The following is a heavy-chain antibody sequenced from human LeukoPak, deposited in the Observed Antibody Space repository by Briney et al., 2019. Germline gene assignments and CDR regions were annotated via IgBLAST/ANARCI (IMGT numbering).Heavy chain of an antibody. D-gene: IGHD2-15*01. J-gene: IGHJ2*01. Sequence: ASVKVSCKASGYIFTDYYIHWVRQAPGQGLEWMGWVNPNTGDTNYAQKFQGRVTMTRDTSISTAYVELSRLTSDDTAVYYCAKSGVVAAPFDLWGRGTLVTVSS. V-gene: IGHV1-2*02. CDR2: VNPNTGDT. CDR3: AKSGVVAAPFDL. CDR1: GYIFTDYY.